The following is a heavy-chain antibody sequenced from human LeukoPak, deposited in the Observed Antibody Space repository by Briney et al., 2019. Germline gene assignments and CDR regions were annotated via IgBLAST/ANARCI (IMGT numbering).Heavy chain of an antibody. CDR2: ISSSGDTI. CDR1: GFTFSDYY. J-gene: IGHJ4*02. Sequence: GSLRLSCAASGFTFSDYYMSWIRQAPGKGLEWISYISSSGDTIFYADSVKGRFTISRDNAKNSLYLQMNSLRAEDTAVYYCAKDLGSYGSGGDLDYWGQGTLVTVSS. V-gene: IGHV3-11*04. D-gene: IGHD3-10*01. CDR3: AKDLGSYGSGGDLDY.